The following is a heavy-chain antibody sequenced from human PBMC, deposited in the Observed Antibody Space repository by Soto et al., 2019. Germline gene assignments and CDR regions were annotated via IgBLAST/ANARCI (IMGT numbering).Heavy chain of an antibody. CDR1: GYTLTVLS. J-gene: IGHJ3*02. D-gene: IGHD1-1*01. CDR3: ATELDGYGAFDI. CDR2: FDPEDGET. Sequence: VSVKVSCKVSGYTLTVLSMHWVRQAPGKGLEWMGGFDPEDGETIYAQKFQGRVTMTEDTSTDTAYMELSSLRSEDTAVYYCATELDGYGAFDIWGQGTMVTVSS. V-gene: IGHV1-24*01.